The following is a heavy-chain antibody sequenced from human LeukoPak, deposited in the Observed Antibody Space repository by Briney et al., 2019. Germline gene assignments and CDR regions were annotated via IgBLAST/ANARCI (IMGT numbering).Heavy chain of an antibody. Sequence: SETLSLTCTVSGGSITSYYWSWIRQSAGKGLEWIGRIYITGSTTYNPSLKSRVTMSLDTSKNQFSLKLSSVTAADTAVYYCARGRYYYGSGNPFDPWGQGTLVTVSS. CDR1: GGSITSYY. CDR3: ARGRYYYGSGNPFDP. J-gene: IGHJ5*02. CDR2: IYITGST. D-gene: IGHD3-10*01. V-gene: IGHV4-4*07.